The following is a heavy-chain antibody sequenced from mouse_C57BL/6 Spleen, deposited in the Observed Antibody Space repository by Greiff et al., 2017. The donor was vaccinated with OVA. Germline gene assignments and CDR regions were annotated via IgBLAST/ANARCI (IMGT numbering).Heavy chain of an antibody. CDR2: ISDGGSYT. D-gene: IGHD3-2*02. CDR1: GFTFSSYA. J-gene: IGHJ2*01. CDR3: ARDQGGTGYFDY. Sequence: EVMLVESGGGLVKPGGSLKLSCAASGFTFSSYAMSWVRQTPEKRLEWVATISDGGSYTYYPDNVKGRFTISRDNAKNNLYLQMSHLKSEDTAMYYCARDQGGTGYFDYWGQGTTLTVSS. V-gene: IGHV5-4*01.